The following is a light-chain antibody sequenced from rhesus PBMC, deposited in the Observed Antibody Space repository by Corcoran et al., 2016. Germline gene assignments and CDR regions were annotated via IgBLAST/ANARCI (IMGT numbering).Light chain of an antibody. CDR3: CSFGSGSTFM. Sequence: QSALTQSPSVSKSLGQSVTISCTGTSGDVGAYNWVSWYQQHPGKAPKLLIFEVTKRPSGVSPRFSGSKFGNTASLTISGLQAEDEADYHCCSFGSGSTFMFGSGTRLTVL. J-gene: IGLJ1*01. CDR1: SGDVGAYNW. V-gene: IGLV2-38*01. CDR2: EVT.